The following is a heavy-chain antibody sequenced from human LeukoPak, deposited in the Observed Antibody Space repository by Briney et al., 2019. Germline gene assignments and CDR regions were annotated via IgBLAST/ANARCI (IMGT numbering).Heavy chain of an antibody. CDR2: ISYDGSNK. Sequence: GKSLRLSCAASGFTFSSDAMHWDRQAPGKGLKWVAVISYDGSNKYYADSVKGRFTISRDNSKNTLYLQMNSLRAEDTAVYYCARDLGVPSGSAFDIWGQGTMVTVSS. CDR1: GFTFSSDA. D-gene: IGHD1-26*01. J-gene: IGHJ3*02. V-gene: IGHV3-30*04. CDR3: ARDLGVPSGSAFDI.